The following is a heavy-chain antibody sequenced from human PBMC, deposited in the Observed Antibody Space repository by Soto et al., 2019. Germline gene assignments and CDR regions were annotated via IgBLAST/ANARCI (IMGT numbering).Heavy chain of an antibody. CDR1: GFTFSNYA. J-gene: IGHJ4*02. CDR2: TSYDGNNE. D-gene: IGHD1-1*01. V-gene: IGHV3-30*18. CDR3: AKDKGGFNWATSYFYY. Sequence: PGGSLRLSCGASGFTFSNYAMHWVRQAPGKGLEWVALTSYDGNNEYYTDSVKGRFTISRDNSKNTRFLQMNSPRPEDTAVYYCAKDKGGFNWATSYFYYWGQGALVTVSS.